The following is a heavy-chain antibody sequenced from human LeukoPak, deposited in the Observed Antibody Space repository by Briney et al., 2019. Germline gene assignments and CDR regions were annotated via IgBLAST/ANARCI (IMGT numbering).Heavy chain of an antibody. J-gene: IGHJ6*03. CDR1: GFTFSSYS. Sequence: PGGSLRLSCAASGFTFSSYSMNWVRQAPGKGLEWVSAISGSGGSTYYADSVKGRFTISRDNSKNTLYLQMNSLRAEDTAVYYCARNYGSGAGPSILNYYYYMDVWGKGTTVTISS. CDR3: ARNYGSGAGPSILNYYYYMDV. V-gene: IGHV3-23*01. CDR2: ISGSGGST. D-gene: IGHD3-10*01.